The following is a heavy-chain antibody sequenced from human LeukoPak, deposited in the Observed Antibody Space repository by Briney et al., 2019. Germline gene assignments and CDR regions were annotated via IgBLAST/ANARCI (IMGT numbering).Heavy chain of an antibody. Sequence: ASVKVSCKASGYTFTSYFMHWVRQAPGQGLEWMGITNPSGGSTRYAQKFQGRVTMTRDTSTSTVYMELSSLRSDDTAVYHCASGSSGWYSLDYWGQGTLVTVSS. CDR2: TNPSGGST. V-gene: IGHV1-46*01. CDR3: ASGSSGWYSLDY. J-gene: IGHJ4*02. CDR1: GYTFTSYF. D-gene: IGHD6-19*01.